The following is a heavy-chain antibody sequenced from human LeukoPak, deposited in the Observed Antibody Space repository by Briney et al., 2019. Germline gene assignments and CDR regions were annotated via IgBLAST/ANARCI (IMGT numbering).Heavy chain of an antibody. CDR3: ARAYLPEAAAAY. CDR1: GFTCSSYS. J-gene: IGHJ4*02. D-gene: IGHD6-13*01. Sequence: RGSLSLSRAASGFTCSSYSINWVGQAPGKGLEWVSSISSSSSYIYYADSVKGRFTISRDNAKNSLYLQMNSLRAEDTAVYYCARAYLPEAAAAYWGQGTPFTVSS. CDR2: ISSSSSYI. V-gene: IGHV3-21*01.